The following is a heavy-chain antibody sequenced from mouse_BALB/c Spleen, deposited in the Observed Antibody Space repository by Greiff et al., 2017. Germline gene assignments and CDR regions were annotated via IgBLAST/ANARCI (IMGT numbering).Heavy chain of an antibody. Sequence: VQLKESGAELVKPGASVKLSCTASGFNIKDTYMHWVKQRPEQGLEWIGRIDPANGNTKYDPKFQGKATITADTSSNTAYLQLSSLTSEDTAVYYCARRRGYDFWGQGTLVTVSA. J-gene: IGHJ3*01. V-gene: IGHV14-3*02. CDR3: ARRRGYDF. CDR2: IDPANGNT. CDR1: GFNIKDTY. D-gene: IGHD2-2*01.